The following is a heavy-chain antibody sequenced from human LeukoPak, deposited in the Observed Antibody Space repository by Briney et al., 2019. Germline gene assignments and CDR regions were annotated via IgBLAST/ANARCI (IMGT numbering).Heavy chain of an antibody. CDR2: ISYSGST. D-gene: IGHD4-17*01. CDR3: ARSGDLGLVIFDI. CDR1: GGSISSSSYY. V-gene: IGHV4-39*01. J-gene: IGHJ3*02. Sequence: SETLSLTCTVSGGSISSSSYYWGWIRQPPGKGLEWIGSISYSGSTYYNPSLKSRVTISVDTSKNQFSLKLSSVTAADTAVYYCARSGDLGLVIFDIWGQGTMVTVSS.